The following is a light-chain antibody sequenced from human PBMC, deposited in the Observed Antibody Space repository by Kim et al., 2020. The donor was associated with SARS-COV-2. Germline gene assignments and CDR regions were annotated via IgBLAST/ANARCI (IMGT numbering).Light chain of an antibody. V-gene: IGLV1-44*01. CDR1: SSNIGSNS. CDR3: AAWDDSLNALI. J-gene: IGLJ2*01. CDR2: RNS. Sequence: GQTVSISCSESSSNIGSNSVNWYQQIPGTAPRLLIYRNSQRPSGVPDRFSGSKSGTSASLAISGLQSEDEADYNCAAWDDSLNALIFGGGTQLTVL.